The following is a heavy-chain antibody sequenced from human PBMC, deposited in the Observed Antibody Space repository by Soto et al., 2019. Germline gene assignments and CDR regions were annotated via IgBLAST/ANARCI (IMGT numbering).Heavy chain of an antibody. D-gene: IGHD3-3*01. Sequence: QITLKESGPTLVKPTQPLTLTCTFSGFSLSTRGVGVGWIRQPPGKALEWLALIYWDDDKRYSPSLKSRITITKDTSKNQVVLTMTNMDPVDTATYYCAHSLATTIFRYWGQGTLVTVSS. CDR1: GFSLSTRGVG. V-gene: IGHV2-5*02. CDR2: IYWDDDK. J-gene: IGHJ4*02. CDR3: AHSLATTIFRY.